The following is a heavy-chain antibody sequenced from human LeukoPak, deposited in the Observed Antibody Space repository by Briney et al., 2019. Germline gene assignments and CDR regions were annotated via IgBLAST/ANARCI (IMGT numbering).Heavy chain of an antibody. CDR1: GYTFTGYY. Sequence: ASVKVSCKASGYTFTGYYMHWVRQAPGQGLEWMGWINPNSGGTNYAQEFQGWVTMTRDTSISTAYMELSRLRSDDTAVYYCARGAATNYDFWSASADYYGMDVWGQGTTVTVSS. CDR3: ARGAATNYDFWSASADYYGMDV. D-gene: IGHD3-3*01. CDR2: INPNSGGT. V-gene: IGHV1-2*04. J-gene: IGHJ6*02.